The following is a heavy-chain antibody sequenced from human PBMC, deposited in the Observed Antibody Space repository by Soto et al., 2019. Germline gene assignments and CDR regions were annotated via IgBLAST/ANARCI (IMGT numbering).Heavy chain of an antibody. CDR1: GDSVSSSSVT. Sequence: QSLSLTCAVSGDSVSSSSVTCKSIRQSPSRGLEWLGRTYYRSKWYNDYAESVKSRITINPDTSKNQFSLHLNSVTPEDTAVYYCVRLIGNSWLDFWGQGTLVTVSS. CDR2: TYYRSKWYN. D-gene: IGHD1-26*01. CDR3: VRLIGNSWLDF. V-gene: IGHV6-1*01. J-gene: IGHJ5*01.